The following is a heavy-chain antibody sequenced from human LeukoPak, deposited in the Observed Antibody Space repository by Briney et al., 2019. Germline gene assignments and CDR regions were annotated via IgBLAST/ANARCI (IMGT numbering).Heavy chain of an antibody. CDR2: IYYSGST. CDR1: GGSISSYY. J-gene: IGHJ6*02. Sequence: PSETLSLTCTVSGGSISSYYWSWIRQPPGKGLEWIGYIYYSGSTNYNPSPKSRVTISVDTSKNQFSLKLSSVTAADTAVYYCARGLGYCSGGSCYSGRYYYYGMDVWGQGTTVTVSS. D-gene: IGHD2-15*01. V-gene: IGHV4-59*01. CDR3: ARGLGYCSGGSCYSGRYYYYGMDV.